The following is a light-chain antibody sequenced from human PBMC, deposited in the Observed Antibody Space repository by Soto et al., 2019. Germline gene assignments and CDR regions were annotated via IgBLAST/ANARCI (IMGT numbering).Light chain of an antibody. V-gene: IGKV3-20*01. CDR2: GAS. J-gene: IGKJ3*01. CDR3: QQYGYSPIFT. CDR1: QSVSDNF. Sequence: EIVLTQSPGTLSLSPGERVTLSCRASQSVSDNFLAWYQQKPGQAPRLIIYGASNRATGIPDRFSGRGSGTDFTLTFSRLEPEDFATYYCQQYGYSPIFTFGPGTKVDI.